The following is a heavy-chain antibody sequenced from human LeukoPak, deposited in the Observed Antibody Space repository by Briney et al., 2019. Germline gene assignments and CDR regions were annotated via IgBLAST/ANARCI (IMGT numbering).Heavy chain of an antibody. CDR2: IKQDGSEK. Sequence: GGSLRLSCAASGFTFSSYWMSWVRQAPGKELEWVANIKQDGSEKYYVDSVKGRFTISRDNAKNSLYLQMNSLRAEDTAVYYCARAYDCSSTSCYDLARWYYFDYWGQGTLVTVSS. D-gene: IGHD2-2*01. J-gene: IGHJ4*02. CDR3: ARAYDCSSTSCYDLARWYYFDY. V-gene: IGHV3-7*03. CDR1: GFTFSSYW.